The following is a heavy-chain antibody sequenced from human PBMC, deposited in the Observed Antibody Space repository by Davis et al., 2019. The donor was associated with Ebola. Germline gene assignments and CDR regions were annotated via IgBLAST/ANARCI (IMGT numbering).Heavy chain of an antibody. Sequence: ASVKVSCKASGYTFTGYYMHWVRQAPGQGLEWKGIINPSGGSTSYAQKFQGRVTMTRDTSINTAYMELTRLTSDDTAVYYCAREATTISYRFDFWGQGTLVTVSS. CDR1: GYTFTGYY. CDR2: INPSGGST. D-gene: IGHD3-9*01. V-gene: IGHV1-46*01. J-gene: IGHJ4*02. CDR3: AREATTISYRFDF.